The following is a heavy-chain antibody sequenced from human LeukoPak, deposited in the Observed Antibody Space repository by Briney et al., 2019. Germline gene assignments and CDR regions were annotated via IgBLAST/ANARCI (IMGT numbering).Heavy chain of an antibody. D-gene: IGHD3-22*01. J-gene: IGHJ4*02. Sequence: PGGSLRLSCAASGFTFSDYYMSWIRQAPGKGLEWVSYISSSGSTIYYADSVKGRLTISRDNAKNSLYLQMNSLRAEDTAVYYCARDRHLSGYYYDSSGSVFDYWGQGTLVTVSS. CDR1: GFTFSDYY. CDR3: ARDRHLSGYYYDSSGSVFDY. CDR2: ISSSGSTI. V-gene: IGHV3-11*01.